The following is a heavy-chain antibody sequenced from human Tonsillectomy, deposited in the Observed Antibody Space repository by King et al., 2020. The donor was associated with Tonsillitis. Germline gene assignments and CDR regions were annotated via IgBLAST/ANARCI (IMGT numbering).Heavy chain of an antibody. V-gene: IGHV3-23*04. D-gene: IGHD3-10*01. CDR2: ISGSGGGT. J-gene: IGHJ6*02. CDR3: AKDLPNVYYYYAMDV. Sequence: VQLVESGGGLVQPGGSLRLSCAASGLTLNSHAMTWVRQAPGKGLEWVSSISGSGGGTYYADSVKGRFIISRDKSKNTLYLQMNSLRAEDMAVYYCAKDLPNVYYYYAMDVWGQGTTVTVSS. CDR1: GLTLNSHA.